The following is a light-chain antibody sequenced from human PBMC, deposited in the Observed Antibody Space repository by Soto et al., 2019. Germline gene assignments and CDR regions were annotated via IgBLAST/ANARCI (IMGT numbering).Light chain of an antibody. J-gene: IGKJ4*01. CDR2: GAS. CDR3: QQYNNWPPLT. CDR1: QSVSSN. V-gene: IGKV3-15*01. Sequence: EIVMTQSPATLSVSPGERATLSCRASQSVSSNLAWYQHKPDQAPRLLIYGASTRPTGIPARFSGSGSGTEFTLTISSLQSEDFAVYYCQQYNNWPPLTFGGGTKVEI.